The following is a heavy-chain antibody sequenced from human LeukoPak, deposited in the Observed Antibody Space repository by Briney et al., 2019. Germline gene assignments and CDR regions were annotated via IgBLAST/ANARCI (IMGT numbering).Heavy chain of an antibody. CDR3: ARGPPMVRGVKFDH. Sequence: GRSLRLSCAASGFTFSSYAMHWVRQAPGKGLEWVAVISYDGSNKYYADSVKGRFTISRDNSKNTLYLQMNSLRAEDTAVYYCARGPPMVRGVKFDHWGQGTLVTVSS. V-gene: IGHV3-30*01. CDR1: GFTFSSYA. CDR2: ISYDGSNK. J-gene: IGHJ4*02. D-gene: IGHD3-10*01.